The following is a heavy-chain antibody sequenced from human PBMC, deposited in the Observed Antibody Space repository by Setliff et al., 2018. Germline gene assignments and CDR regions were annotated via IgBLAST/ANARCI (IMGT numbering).Heavy chain of an antibody. CDR1: GFTFSGSA. CDR3: ARDLTTMNQKDYYYYGMDV. J-gene: IGHJ6*02. CDR2: IRSKANSYAT. Sequence: GGSLRLSCAASGFTFSGSAMHRVRQASGKGLEWVGRIRSKANSYATAYAASVKGRVTITADESTSTAYMELSSLRSEDTAVYYCARDLTTMNQKDYYYYGMDVWGQGTTVTVSS. V-gene: IGHV3-73*01. D-gene: IGHD3-22*01.